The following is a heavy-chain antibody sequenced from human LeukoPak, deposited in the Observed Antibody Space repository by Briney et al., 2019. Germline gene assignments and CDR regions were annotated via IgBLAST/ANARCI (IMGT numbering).Heavy chain of an antibody. D-gene: IGHD3-22*01. CDR2: ISGRSTDI. Sequence: GGSLRLSCAAAGFTFSNYAMNWVRQAPGKGLEWVSSISGRSTDIYYADSVKGRFTISRDNAKNSQYLQMNSQRAEDTAIYYCARRDYYDSSGYDYWGQGTLVTVSS. V-gene: IGHV3-21*01. J-gene: IGHJ4*02. CDR1: GFTFSNYA. CDR3: ARRDYYDSSGYDY.